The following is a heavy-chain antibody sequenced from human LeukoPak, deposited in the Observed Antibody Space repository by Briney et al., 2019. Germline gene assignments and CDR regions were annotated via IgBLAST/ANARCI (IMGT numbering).Heavy chain of an antibody. J-gene: IGHJ4*02. Sequence: GGSLRLSCTASGFTFSSYSMNWVRQAPGKGLEWVSSISSSSSYIYYADSVKGRFTISRDNAKNSLYLQMNSLRAEDTAVYYCARDSLYSGSYYFDYWGQGTLATVSS. D-gene: IGHD1-26*01. CDR3: ARDSLYSGSYYFDY. V-gene: IGHV3-21*01. CDR2: ISSSSSYI. CDR1: GFTFSSYS.